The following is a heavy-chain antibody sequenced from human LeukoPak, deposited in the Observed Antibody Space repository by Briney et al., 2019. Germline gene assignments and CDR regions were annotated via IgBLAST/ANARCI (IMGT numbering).Heavy chain of an antibody. D-gene: IGHD5-18*01. CDR1: GFTFSDHY. Sequence: GGSLRLSCAASGFTFSDHYMDWARQAPGKGLEWVGRTRDKANSYTTEYAASVKGRFTISRDDSKNSLYLEMNSLKTEDTAVYYCARRQLWYDGFDIWGQGTMVTVSS. J-gene: IGHJ3*02. CDR2: TRDKANSYTT. V-gene: IGHV3-72*01. CDR3: ARRQLWYDGFDI.